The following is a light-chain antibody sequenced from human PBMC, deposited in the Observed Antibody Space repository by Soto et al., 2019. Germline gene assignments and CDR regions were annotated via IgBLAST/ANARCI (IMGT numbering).Light chain of an antibody. CDR3: QQYNNWPRT. Sequence: EIVMTQSPATLSVSPGERATLSCSASQSVSSNLAWYQQKPGQAPRLLIYGASTRATGIPAMFSGSGSGTEFPLTISSLQSEYFAVYYCQQYNNWPRTFGQGTKVEIK. V-gene: IGKV3-15*01. CDR2: GAS. J-gene: IGKJ1*01. CDR1: QSVSSN.